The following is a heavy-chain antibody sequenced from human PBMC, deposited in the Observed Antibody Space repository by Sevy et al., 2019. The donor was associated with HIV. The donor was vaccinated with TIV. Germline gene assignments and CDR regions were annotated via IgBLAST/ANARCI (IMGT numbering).Heavy chain of an antibody. J-gene: IGHJ4*02. D-gene: IGHD3-22*01. Sequence: GGSLRLSCAASGFTFDDYAMHWVRQAPGKGLEWISGISWNSGSIGYADSVKGRFTISRDNAKNSLYLQMNSLRAEDTASSYCAKSLDSSGYLVLDYWGQGTLVTVSS. V-gene: IGHV3-9*01. CDR1: GFTFDDYA. CDR2: ISWNSGSI. CDR3: AKSLDSSGYLVLDY.